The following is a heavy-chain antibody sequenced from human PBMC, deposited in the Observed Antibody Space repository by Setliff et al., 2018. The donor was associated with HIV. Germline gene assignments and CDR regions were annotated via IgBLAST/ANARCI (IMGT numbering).Heavy chain of an antibody. Sequence: SETLSLTCTVSGGSISSSSYYWGWIRQPPEKGLEWIGSIYYSGSTNYNPSLKSRVTISLDTSEDQFSLKLSSVTAADTAVYYCARGNQLLLFDYWGQGTLVTVSS. V-gene: IGHV4-39*07. J-gene: IGHJ4*02. CDR3: ARGNQLLLFDY. CDR2: IYYSGST. CDR1: GGSISSSSYY. D-gene: IGHD2-2*01.